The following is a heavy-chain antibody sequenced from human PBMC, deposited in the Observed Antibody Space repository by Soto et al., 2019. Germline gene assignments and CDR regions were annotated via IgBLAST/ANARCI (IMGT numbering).Heavy chain of an antibody. CDR3: AKGGEYFDWLFSRYYYMDV. CDR2: ISYDGSNK. V-gene: IGHV3-30*18. Sequence: QVQLVESGGGVVQPGRSLRLSCAASGFTFSSYGVHWVRQAPGKGLEWVAVISYDGSNKYYADSVKGRFTISRDNSKNTLYLQMNSLRAEDTAVYYCAKGGEYFDWLFSRYYYMDVWGKGTTVTVSS. CDR1: GFTFSSYG. J-gene: IGHJ6*03. D-gene: IGHD3-9*01.